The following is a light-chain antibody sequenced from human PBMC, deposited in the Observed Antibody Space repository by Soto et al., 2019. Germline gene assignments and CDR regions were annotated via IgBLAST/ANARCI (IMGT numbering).Light chain of an antibody. Sequence: QSVLPQPASVSGSPGQSITISCTGTSSDVGGYNYVSWYQQHPGKAPKLMIYDVSNRPSGVSNRFSGSKSGNTASLSISGLQAEDEADYYCSSYTSSITLVFGGGTKVTVL. V-gene: IGLV2-14*03. CDR2: DVS. J-gene: IGLJ2*01. CDR1: SSDVGGYNY. CDR3: SSYTSSITLV.